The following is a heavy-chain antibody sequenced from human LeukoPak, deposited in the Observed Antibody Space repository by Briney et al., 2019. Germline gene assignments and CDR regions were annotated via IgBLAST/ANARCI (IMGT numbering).Heavy chain of an antibody. CDR2: ISHDGTNK. Sequence: GRSLRLSCAASGFTFSSYGMHWVRQAPSKGLEWVAVISHDGTNKYYIDSVKGRFTVSRDNSKNTLYLQMNSLRAEDTALYYCAKARGYSYGSLRAYYYGMDVWGQGTTVTVSS. CDR3: AKARGYSYGSLRAYYYGMDV. CDR1: GFTFSSYG. J-gene: IGHJ6*02. D-gene: IGHD5-18*01. V-gene: IGHV3-30*18.